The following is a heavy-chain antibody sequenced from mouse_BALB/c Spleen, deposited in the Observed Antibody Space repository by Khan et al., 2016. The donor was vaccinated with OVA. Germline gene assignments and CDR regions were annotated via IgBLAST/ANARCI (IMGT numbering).Heavy chain of an antibody. J-gene: IGHJ2*01. CDR2: ISYSGRT. Sequence: EVQLQESGPGLVKPSQSLSLTCTVTGYSITSDYAWNWIRQFPGNKLEWMGYISYSGRTSYNPSLKSRISITRDTSKNQFFLQLNSGTTEDTATYYCARSVTITTVVATDFDYWVQGTTLTVSS. CDR3: ARSVTITTVVATDFDY. D-gene: IGHD1-1*01. CDR1: GYSITSDYA. V-gene: IGHV3-2*02.